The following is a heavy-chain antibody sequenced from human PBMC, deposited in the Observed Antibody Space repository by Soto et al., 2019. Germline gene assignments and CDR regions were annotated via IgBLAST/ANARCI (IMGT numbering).Heavy chain of an antibody. Sequence: ASVKVSCKASGYTFTNYGISWVRQAPGQGLEWMGWINVYNGNTKYAQKVQGRVTMTTDTSTSTAYMELRSLRSDDTAVYYCARAPRYSSSWSLPTYYYYYGMDVWGQGTTVTVSS. CDR1: GYTFTNYG. CDR3: ARAPRYSSSWSLPTYYYYYGMDV. D-gene: IGHD6-13*01. V-gene: IGHV1-18*01. CDR2: INVYNGNT. J-gene: IGHJ6*02.